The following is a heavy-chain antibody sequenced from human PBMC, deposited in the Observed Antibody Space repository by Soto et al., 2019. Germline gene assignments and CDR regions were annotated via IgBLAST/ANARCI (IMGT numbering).Heavy chain of an antibody. D-gene: IGHD5-18*01. Sequence: QVQLVQSGAEVKKPGSSVKVSCKASGGTFSSYAISWVRQAPGQGLEWMGGIIPFFGTANYAQKFQGRVTITADESTSTAYMELSSLRSGDTAVYYCARYRYGYSYFDYWGQGTLVTVSS. V-gene: IGHV1-69*12. J-gene: IGHJ4*02. CDR1: GGTFSSYA. CDR2: IIPFFGTA. CDR3: ARYRYGYSYFDY.